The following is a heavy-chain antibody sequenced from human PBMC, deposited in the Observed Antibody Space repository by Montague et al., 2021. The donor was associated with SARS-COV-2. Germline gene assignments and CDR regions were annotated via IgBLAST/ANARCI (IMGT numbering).Heavy chain of an antibody. Sequence: PALVTPTQTLTLTCTFSGFSLSTSGICVSWIRQPPGKALEWLALXDWXADKYYSTSLKTRLTISKDTSKNQVVLTMTNMDPVDTATYYCARIWGATRGDAFDIWGQGTMVTVSS. CDR3: ARIWGATRGDAFDI. CDR2: XDWXADK. V-gene: IGHV2-70*01. J-gene: IGHJ3*02. D-gene: IGHD1-26*01. CDR1: GFSLSTSGIC.